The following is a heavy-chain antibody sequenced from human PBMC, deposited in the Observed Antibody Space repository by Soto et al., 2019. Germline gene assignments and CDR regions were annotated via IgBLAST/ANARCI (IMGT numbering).Heavy chain of an antibody. CDR3: ARANSWSYYGSWFDP. Sequence: GGSLRLSCAASGFTFSSYSRNWVRQAPGKGLEWVSSISSSSSYIYYADSVKGRFTISRDNAKNSLYLQMNSLRAEDTAVYYCARANSWSYYGSWFDPWGQGTLVTVSS. CDR2: ISSSSSYI. D-gene: IGHD3-10*01. J-gene: IGHJ5*02. CDR1: GFTFSSYS. V-gene: IGHV3-21*01.